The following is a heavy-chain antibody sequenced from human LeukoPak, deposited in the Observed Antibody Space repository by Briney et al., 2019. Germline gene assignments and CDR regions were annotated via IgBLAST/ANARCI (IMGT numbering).Heavy chain of an antibody. V-gene: IGHV1-2*02. J-gene: IGHJ6*03. CDR3: ARDMGYDYSTNDYSSMKG. CDR1: GYTFTGYY. D-gene: IGHD4-11*01. Sequence: GASVKVSCKASGYTFTGYYMHWVRQAPGQGLEWMGWINPNSGGTNYAQKFQGRVTMTRDTSISTAYMELSRLRSDDTAVYYCARDMGYDYSTNDYSSMKGGGKGTTST. CDR2: INPNSGGT.